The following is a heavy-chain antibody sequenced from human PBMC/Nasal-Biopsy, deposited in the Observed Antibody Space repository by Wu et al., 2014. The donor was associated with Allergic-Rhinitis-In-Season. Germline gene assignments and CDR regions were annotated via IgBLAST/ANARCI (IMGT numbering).Heavy chain of an antibody. J-gene: IGHJ4*02. D-gene: IGHD3-16*01. CDR2: IDHSGST. V-gene: IGHV4-34*01. Sequence: PPEKGLEWIGEIDHSGSTNYNPSLKSRVTISLDTSRDRVSLKLSSVTAADTAIYYCARAPFRGIVVPDMWGQGTLVTVSS. CDR3: ARAPFRGIVVPDM.